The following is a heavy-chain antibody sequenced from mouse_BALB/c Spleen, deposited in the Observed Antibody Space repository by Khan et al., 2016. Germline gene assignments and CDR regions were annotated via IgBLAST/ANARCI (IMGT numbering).Heavy chain of an antibody. Sequence: EVKLLESGGGLVQPGGSLKLSCAASGFDFRRYWMSWVRQAPGKGLEWIGEINPDSSTINYTPSLKDKFVISRDNAKNTLYLQMSKVRSEDTALYYCGRRYYYGFIDYWGQGTTLTVSS. V-gene: IGHV4-1*02. D-gene: IGHD1-1*01. CDR2: INPDSSTI. J-gene: IGHJ2*01. CDR3: GRRYYYGFIDY. CDR1: GFDFRRYW.